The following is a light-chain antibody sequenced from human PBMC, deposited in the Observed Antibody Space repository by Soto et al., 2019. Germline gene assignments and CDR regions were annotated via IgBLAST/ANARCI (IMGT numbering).Light chain of an antibody. J-gene: IGKJ1*01. Sequence: DLQMTKSPSSLSASVGDRVTITCRASQSISSYLNWYQQKPGKAPKLLIYAASSLQSGVPSRFSGSVSGTDFTLTISSLQPEDFATYYCQQSYSTPRTFGQGTKVDIK. CDR3: QQSYSTPRT. CDR2: AAS. V-gene: IGKV1-39*01. CDR1: QSISSY.